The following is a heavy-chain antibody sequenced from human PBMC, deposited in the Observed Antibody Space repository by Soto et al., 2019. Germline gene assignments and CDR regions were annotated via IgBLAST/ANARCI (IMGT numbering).Heavy chain of an antibody. CDR3: AKDILWPRSDARFLEWLFDY. CDR1: GFTFDDYA. Sequence: GGSLRLSCAASGFTFDDYAMHWVRQAPGKGLEWVSLISGDGGSTYYADSVKGRFTISRDNSKNSLYLQMNSLRTEDTALYYCAKDILWPRSDARFLEWLFDYWGQGTLVTVSS. V-gene: IGHV3-43*02. CDR2: ISGDGGST. J-gene: IGHJ4*02. D-gene: IGHD3-3*01.